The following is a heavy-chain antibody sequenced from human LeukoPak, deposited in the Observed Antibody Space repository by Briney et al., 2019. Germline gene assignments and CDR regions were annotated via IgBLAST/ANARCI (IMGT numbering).Heavy chain of an antibody. CDR3: ARGAGIVVAPLYR. J-gene: IGHJ4*02. D-gene: IGHD2-2*01. V-gene: IGHV3-53*01. CDR2: IYSGGST. Sequence: GGSVKLSCATSVFNVSSNYIGWVRQAPWKGLEWVSVIYSGGSTYYADSVKGRFTISRDNSKNTLYLQMNSLRAEDTAVYYCARGAGIVVAPLYRWGQGTLVTVSS. CDR1: VFNVSSNY.